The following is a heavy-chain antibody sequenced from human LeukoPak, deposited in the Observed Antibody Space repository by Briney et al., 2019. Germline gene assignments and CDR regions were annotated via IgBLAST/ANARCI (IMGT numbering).Heavy chain of an antibody. V-gene: IGHV4-61*02. CDR2: IYTSGST. Sequence: PSETLSLTCTVSGGSISSGSYYWSWIRQPAGKGLEWIGRIYTSGSTNYNPSLKSRVTISVDTSKNQFSLKLSSVTAADTAVYYCARDGSPMEYSRYYFDYWGQGTLVTVSS. D-gene: IGHD6-6*01. CDR1: GGSISSGSYY. CDR3: ARDGSPMEYSRYYFDY. J-gene: IGHJ4*02.